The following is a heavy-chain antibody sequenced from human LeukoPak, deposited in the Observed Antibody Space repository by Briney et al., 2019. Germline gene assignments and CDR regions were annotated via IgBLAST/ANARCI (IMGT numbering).Heavy chain of an antibody. V-gene: IGHV4-4*07. Sequence: PSETLSLTCTVSGGSISSYYWSWTRQPAGKGLEWIGRIYTSGSTNYNPSLKSRVTMSVDASKNQFSLKLSSVTAADTAVYYCARGRGRNYYYYMDVWGKGTTVTVSS. CDR1: GGSISSYY. D-gene: IGHD3-10*01. J-gene: IGHJ6*03. CDR3: ARGRGRNYYYYMDV. CDR2: IYTSGST.